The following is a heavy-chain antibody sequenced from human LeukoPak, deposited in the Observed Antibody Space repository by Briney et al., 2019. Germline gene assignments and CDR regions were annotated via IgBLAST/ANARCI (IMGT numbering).Heavy chain of an antibody. CDR1: GGSISSYY. D-gene: IGHD1-7*01. V-gene: IGHV4-59*01. Sequence: SETLSLTRTVSGGSISSYYWSWIRQPPGKGLEWIGYIYYSGSTTYNPSLKSRVTISVDTSKNQLSLRLTSVTAADTAMYYCAKNKSWNYDSFDIWGQGTMVTVSS. CDR3: AKNKSWNYDSFDI. J-gene: IGHJ3*02. CDR2: IYYSGST.